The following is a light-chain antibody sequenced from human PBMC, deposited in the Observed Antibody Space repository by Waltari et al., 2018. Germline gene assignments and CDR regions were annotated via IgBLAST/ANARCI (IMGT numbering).Light chain of an antibody. CDR3: QQYDNLLPIT. J-gene: IGKJ3*01. Sequence: DIKMTKSPSSLSASVGDRSTITCQASQDISNYLNWYQQKPGKAPKLLIYDASNLETGVPSRFSGSGSGTDFTFTISSLQPEDIATYYCQQYDNLLPITFGPGTKVDIK. CDR2: DAS. V-gene: IGKV1-33*01. CDR1: QDISNY.